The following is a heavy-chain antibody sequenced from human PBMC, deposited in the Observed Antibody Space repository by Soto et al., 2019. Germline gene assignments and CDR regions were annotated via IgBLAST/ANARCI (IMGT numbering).Heavy chain of an antibody. CDR1: GYTFTGYY. V-gene: IGHV1-2*04. J-gene: IGHJ4*02. Sequence: ASVKVSCKASGYTFTGYYMHWVRQAPGQGLEWMGWINPNSGGTNYAQKFQGWVTMTRDTSISTAYMELSRLRSDDTAVYYCARASPTYYYDSSGYPLFDYWGQGTLVTSPQ. CDR2: INPNSGGT. CDR3: ARASPTYYYDSSGYPLFDY. D-gene: IGHD3-22*01.